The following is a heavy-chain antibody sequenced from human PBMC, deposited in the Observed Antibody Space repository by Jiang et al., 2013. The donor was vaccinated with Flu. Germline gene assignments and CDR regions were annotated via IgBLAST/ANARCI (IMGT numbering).Heavy chain of an antibody. CDR1: GYSFTSYW. V-gene: IGHV5-51*01. D-gene: IGHD1-26*01. Sequence: SLKISCKGSGYSFTSYWIGWVRQMPGKGLEWMGIIYPGDSDTRYSPSFQGQVTTSADKSISTAYLQWSSLKASDTAMYYCARRHGVGATKREFDYWGQGTLVTVSS. J-gene: IGHJ4*02. CDR2: IYPGDSDT. CDR3: ARRHGVGATKREFDY.